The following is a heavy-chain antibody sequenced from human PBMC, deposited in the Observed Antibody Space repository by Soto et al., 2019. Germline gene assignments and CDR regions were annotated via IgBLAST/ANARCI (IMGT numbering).Heavy chain of an antibody. Sequence: ASVKVSCKASGYIFTSYGINWVRQAPGQGLEWMGWTSAYNDTTNNAQKLQGRVTMTTDTSTSTAYMELRSLRSEDTAVYYCALLLWFGESDDAFDIWGQGTMVTVSS. V-gene: IGHV1-18*01. J-gene: IGHJ3*02. CDR1: GYIFTSYG. D-gene: IGHD3-10*01. CDR3: ALLLWFGESDDAFDI. CDR2: TSAYNDTT.